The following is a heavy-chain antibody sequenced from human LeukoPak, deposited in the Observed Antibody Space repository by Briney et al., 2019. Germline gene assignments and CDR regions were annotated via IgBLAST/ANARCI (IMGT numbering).Heavy chain of an antibody. J-gene: IGHJ4*02. Sequence: PGRSLRLSCAASGFTFDDYAMHWVRQAPGKGLEWVSGISWNSGSIGYADSVKGRFTISRDNAKNSLYLQMNSLRAEDTALYYCAKSQLWLNYFDYWGQGTLVIVSS. CDR1: GFTFDDYA. CDR2: ISWNSGSI. V-gene: IGHV3-9*01. CDR3: AKSQLWLNYFDY. D-gene: IGHD5-18*01.